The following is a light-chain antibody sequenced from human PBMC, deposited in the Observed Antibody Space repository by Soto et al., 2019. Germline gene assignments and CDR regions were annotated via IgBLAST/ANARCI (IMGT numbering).Light chain of an antibody. J-gene: IGKJ4*02. Sequence: AIQLTASESSLSASVGDRVTINCWVSQGISSALAWYQQKPGKAPTLLIYDASSLESGVPSRFSGSGSWTDFTLTISSLQPEDFATYYSQRFHSCPHTFGGCPKVDI. CDR3: QRFHSCPHT. CDR1: QGISSA. V-gene: IGKV1-13*02. CDR2: DAS.